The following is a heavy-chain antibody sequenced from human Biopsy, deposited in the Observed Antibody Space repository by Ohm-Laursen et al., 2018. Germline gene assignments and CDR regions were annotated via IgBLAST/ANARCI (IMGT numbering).Heavy chain of an antibody. CDR3: VREPKTGTAEAWYFDL. CDR1: GVSINTGGYY. CDR2: IHYSGNT. J-gene: IGHJ2*01. V-gene: IGHV4-31*03. Sequence: TLSLTCTVSGVSINTGGYYWTWIRQHPGTGLEWIGYIHYSGNTLYNPSLKSRLTISVDTSRNQFSLKLTSVTAADTAVYYCVREPKTGTAEAWYFDLWGRGSPVTVPS. D-gene: IGHD3-9*01.